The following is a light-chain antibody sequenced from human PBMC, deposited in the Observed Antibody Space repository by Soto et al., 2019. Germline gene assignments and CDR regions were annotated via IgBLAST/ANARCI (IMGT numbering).Light chain of an antibody. V-gene: IGKV1-39*01. CDR2: AAS. CDR1: QSISSS. CDR3: QQSYTTPLT. Sequence: DIQMTQSPSSLSASVGDRVTITCRASQSISSSLNWYQQKPGKAPNLLLYAASTLQSGVPSRFSGSGSGTDFTLTIRSLQPEDCATYYCQQSYTTPLTFGGGTKVEIK. J-gene: IGKJ4*01.